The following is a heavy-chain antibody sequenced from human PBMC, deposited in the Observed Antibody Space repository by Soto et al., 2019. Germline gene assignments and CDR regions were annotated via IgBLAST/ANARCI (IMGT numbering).Heavy chain of an antibody. CDR1: GFTFSSYA. Sequence: GGSLRLSCAASGFTFSSYAMSWVRQAPGKGLEWVSAISGSGGSTYYADSVKGRFTISRDNSKNTLYLQMNSLRAEDTAVYYCAKDREYSSSWYTIPDYWGQGTLVTVSS. V-gene: IGHV3-23*01. CDR2: ISGSGGST. D-gene: IGHD6-13*01. J-gene: IGHJ4*02. CDR3: AKDREYSSSWYTIPDY.